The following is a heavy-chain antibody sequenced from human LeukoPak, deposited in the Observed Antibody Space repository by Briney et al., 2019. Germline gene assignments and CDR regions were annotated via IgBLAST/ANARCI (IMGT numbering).Heavy chain of an antibody. Sequence: PGGSLRLSCIASGFPLSHHGMHWVRQPPGKGLEWVAFVRYDGGDKYYADSVKGRFTVSRDNSNNALDLQMNTLTVEDTAVYYCARALSSAGGSYYFDSWGQGTLVTVSA. CDR2: VRYDGGDK. J-gene: IGHJ4*02. CDR3: ARALSSAGGSYYFDS. V-gene: IGHV3-30*02. CDR1: GFPLSHHG. D-gene: IGHD4-23*01.